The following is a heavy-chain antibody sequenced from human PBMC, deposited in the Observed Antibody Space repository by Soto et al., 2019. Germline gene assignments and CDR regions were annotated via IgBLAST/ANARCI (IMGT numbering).Heavy chain of an antibody. CDR2: ISYDGSNK. J-gene: IGHJ6*02. CDR3: AKDVVVGATSGLGDYYYYYVMDV. Sequence: QVQLVESGGGVVQPGRSLRLSCAASGFTFSSYGMHWVRQAPGKGLEWVAVISYDGSNKYYADSVKGRFTISRANSKTTLYLQMNGLRAEDTAVYYCAKDVVVGATSGLGDYYYYYVMDVWGQGTTVTVSS. D-gene: IGHD1-26*01. CDR1: GFTFSSYG. V-gene: IGHV3-30*18.